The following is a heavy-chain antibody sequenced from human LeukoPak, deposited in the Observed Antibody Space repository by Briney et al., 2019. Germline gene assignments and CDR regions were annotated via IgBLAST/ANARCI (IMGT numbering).Heavy chain of an antibody. J-gene: IGHJ4*02. CDR1: GFTFSSYC. V-gene: IGHV3-7*01. CDR3: ARAIGKSEGY. Sequence: GGSLRLSCAACGFTFSSYCMTWVRQAPGKGLEWVANIKQDGSEKYYVDSVKGRFTISRDNAKSSLYLQMDSLRAEDTAVYYCARAIGKSEGYWGQGTLVTVSS. D-gene: IGHD4-23*01. CDR2: IKQDGSEK.